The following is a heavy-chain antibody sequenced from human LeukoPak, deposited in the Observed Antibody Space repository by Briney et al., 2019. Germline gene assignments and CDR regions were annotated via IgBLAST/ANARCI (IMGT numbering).Heavy chain of an antibody. J-gene: IGHJ3*02. CDR2: IYYSGST. D-gene: IGHD6-19*01. CDR3: ARGYTSGWSPALDI. CDR1: GGSISSSSYY. V-gene: IGHV4-39*07. Sequence: SETLSLTCTVSGGSISSSSYYWGWIRQPPGKGLEWIGSIYYSGSTYYNPSLKSRVTISVDTSKNQFSLKLSSVTAADTAVYYCARGYTSGWSPALDIWGQGTMVTVSS.